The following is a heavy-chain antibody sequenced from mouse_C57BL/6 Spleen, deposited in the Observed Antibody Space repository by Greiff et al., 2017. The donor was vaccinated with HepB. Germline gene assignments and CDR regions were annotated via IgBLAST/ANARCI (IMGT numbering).Heavy chain of an antibody. CDR1: GYTFTDYN. D-gene: IGHD1-1*01. Sequence: EVKLMESGPELVKPGASVKMSCKASGYTFTDYNMHWVKQSHGKSLEWIGYINPNNGGTSYNQKFKGKATLTVNKSSSTAYMELRSLTSEDSAVYYCAYGYAMDYWGQGTSVTVSS. CDR2: INPNNGGT. CDR3: AYGYAMDY. J-gene: IGHJ4*01. V-gene: IGHV1-22*01.